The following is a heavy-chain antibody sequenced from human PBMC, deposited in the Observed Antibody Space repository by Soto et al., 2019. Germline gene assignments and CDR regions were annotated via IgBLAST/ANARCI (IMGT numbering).Heavy chain of an antibody. CDR2: ITDSGGRT. V-gene: IGHV3-23*01. CDR1: GFTFASHA. J-gene: IGHJ5*02. CDR3: AKDLGSSSPNWFDP. D-gene: IGHD6-6*01. Sequence: PGGSLRLSCAASGFTFASHAMNWVRRAPGKGLQWVSTITDSGGRTYYADSVKGRFTISRDNSKNTLSLQMNNLRAEDMAIYYCAKDLGSSSPNWFDPWGPGTLVTVSS.